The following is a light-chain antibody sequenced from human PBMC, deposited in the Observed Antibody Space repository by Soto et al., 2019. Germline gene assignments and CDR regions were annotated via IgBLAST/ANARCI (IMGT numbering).Light chain of an antibody. J-gene: IGKJ4*01. V-gene: IGKV3-15*01. Sequence: EIVMTQSPATLSVSPGERATLSCRASQSVSSNLAWYQQKPGQAPRLLIYGASTRATGIPARFSGSGSGTEFTLTISSLQSEDFAVYYCLQYNNWPPLTFGGGTKLDIK. CDR1: QSVSSN. CDR2: GAS. CDR3: LQYNNWPPLT.